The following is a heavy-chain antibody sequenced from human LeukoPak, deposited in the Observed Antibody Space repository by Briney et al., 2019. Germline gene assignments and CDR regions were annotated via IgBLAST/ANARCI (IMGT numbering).Heavy chain of an antibody. V-gene: IGHV4-59*08. CDR3: ARHPFSSPFDY. J-gene: IGHJ4*02. CDR2: IHFTGNS. Sequence: SETLSLTCTVSGGSISSYYWSWIRQPPGKGLEWIGYIHFTGNSNYNPSLRSRVTISMDTSKNQFSLKVTSVTAADTAVYYCARHPFSSPFDYWGQGTLVAVSS. D-gene: IGHD2/OR15-2a*01. CDR1: GGSISSYY.